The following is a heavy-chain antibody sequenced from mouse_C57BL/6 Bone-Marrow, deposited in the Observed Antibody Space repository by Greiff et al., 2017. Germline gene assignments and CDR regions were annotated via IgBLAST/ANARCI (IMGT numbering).Heavy chain of an antibody. J-gene: IGHJ2*01. Sequence: EVQLVESGGGLVKPGGSLKLSCAASGFTFSSYTMSWVRQTPEKRLAWVATISGGGGNTYYPDSVKGRFTISRDNARNTLYLQMSSLRSEDTALYYCARQGVYYGSSYVYFDYWGQGTTLTVSS. CDR1: GFTFSSYT. CDR2: ISGGGGNT. D-gene: IGHD1-1*01. V-gene: IGHV5-9*01. CDR3: ARQGVYYGSSYVYFDY.